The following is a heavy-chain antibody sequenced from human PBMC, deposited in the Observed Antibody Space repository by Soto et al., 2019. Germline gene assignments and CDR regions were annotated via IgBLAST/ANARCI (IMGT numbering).Heavy chain of an antibody. Sequence: SETLSLTCTVSGDSISSATHYWNWIRQHPGKGLEWIGYVSSSGNSYYSPSLKSRVFMSVDTSKNLFSLKLSSVTAADTAIYYGVGRLTSNYNDFDSWGQGTQVTVSS. D-gene: IGHD4-4*01. CDR1: GDSISSATHY. V-gene: IGHV4-31*06. CDR2: VSSSGNS. J-gene: IGHJ4*02. CDR3: VGRLTSNYNDFDS.